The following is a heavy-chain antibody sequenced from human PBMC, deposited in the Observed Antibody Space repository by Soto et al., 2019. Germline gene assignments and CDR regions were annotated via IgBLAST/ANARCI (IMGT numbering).Heavy chain of an antibody. CDR2: ISSDGRNA. V-gene: IGHV3-74*01. CDR3: IKASTVAGVGGYR. J-gene: IGHJ4*02. CDR1: GFAFSSYW. D-gene: IGHD6-19*01. Sequence: EVQLVESGGGLVQPGGSLRLSCAASGFAFSSYWMHWVRQVPGKGPVWVSRISSDGRNATYADSVKGRFTISRDNAKNTLHLQMNGLTDEDTAVYYCIKASTVAGVGGYRWGQGTLVTVS.